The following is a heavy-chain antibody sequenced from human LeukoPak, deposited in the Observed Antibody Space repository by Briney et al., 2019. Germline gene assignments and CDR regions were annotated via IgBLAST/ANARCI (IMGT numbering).Heavy chain of an antibody. CDR3: ARDASWSFLGGHYYGMDV. D-gene: IGHD1-26*01. CDR1: GFTFSNFA. CDR2: ITTSGGAK. Sequence: GGSLRLSCATSGFTFSNFAMNWVRQAPGKGLEWISYITTSGGAKNYADSVKGRLTISRDNAKNSLYLQMNSLRAEGTAVYYCARDASWSFLGGHYYGMDVWGQGTTVTVSS. V-gene: IGHV3-48*01. J-gene: IGHJ6*01.